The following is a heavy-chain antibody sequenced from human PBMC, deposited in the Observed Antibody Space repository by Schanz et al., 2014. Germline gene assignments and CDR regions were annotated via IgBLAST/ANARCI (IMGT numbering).Heavy chain of an antibody. CDR3: VKEGTVVSGSPRDY. D-gene: IGHD3-10*01. J-gene: IGHJ4*02. CDR2: ISYDGSNS. Sequence: VQLVESGGGLVRSGGSLRLSCAASGFSFSDYSMNWVRQAPGKGLEWVAAISYDGSNSYYADSVKGRFTISRVTSKNTLDLQMSSLRADDTAVYYCVKEGTVVSGSPRDYWGQGALVTVSS. CDR1: GFSFSDYS. V-gene: IGHV3-30*18.